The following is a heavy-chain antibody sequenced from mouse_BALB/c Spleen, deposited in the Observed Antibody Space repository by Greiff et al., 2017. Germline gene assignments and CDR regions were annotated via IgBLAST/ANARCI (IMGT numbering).Heavy chain of an antibody. V-gene: IGHV5-6-4*01. D-gene: IGHD3-2*01. Sequence: EVMLVESGGGLVKPGGSLKLSCAASGFTFSSYTMSWVRQTPEKRLEWVATISSGGSYTYYPDSVKGRFTISRDNAKNTLYLQMSSLKSEDTAMYYCTREEGDSSASYAMDDWGQGTSGTVSS. CDR2: ISSGGSYT. J-gene: IGHJ4*01. CDR1: GFTFSSYT. CDR3: TREEGDSSASYAMDD.